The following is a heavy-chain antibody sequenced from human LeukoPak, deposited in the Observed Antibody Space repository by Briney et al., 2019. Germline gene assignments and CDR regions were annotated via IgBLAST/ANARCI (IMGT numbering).Heavy chain of an antibody. D-gene: IGHD1-26*01. CDR3: ARTPRIVGATPPYYFDY. V-gene: IGHV4-39*01. Sequence: SETLSLTCTVSGVSISSNSYFWGWIRQPPGKGLEWIGSIYYSGSTYYKPSLKSRVTISVDTSKNQFSLKLSSVTAADTAVYYCARTPRIVGATPPYYFDYWGQGTLVTVSS. J-gene: IGHJ4*02. CDR1: GVSISSNSYF. CDR2: IYYSGST.